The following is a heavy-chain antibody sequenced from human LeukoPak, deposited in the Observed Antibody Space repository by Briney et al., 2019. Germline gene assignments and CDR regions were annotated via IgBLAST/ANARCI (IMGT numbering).Heavy chain of an antibody. Sequence: PGGSLRPSCAASGFTFSSYAMHWVRQAPGKGLEWVALILYDGSNKYYADSVKGRFTISRDNSKNTLYLQMNSLRAEDTAVYYCARDAAGPYAEYFQHWGQGTLVTVSS. CDR2: ILYDGSNK. CDR3: ARDAAGPYAEYFQH. V-gene: IGHV3-30-3*01. J-gene: IGHJ1*01. D-gene: IGHD6-13*01. CDR1: GFTFSSYA.